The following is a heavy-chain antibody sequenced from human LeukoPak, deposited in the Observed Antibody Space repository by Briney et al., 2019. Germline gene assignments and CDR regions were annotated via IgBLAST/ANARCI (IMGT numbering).Heavy chain of an antibody. CDR3: ARESARSDASDI. J-gene: IGHJ3*02. Sequence: GGSLRLSCAASGFTFSSYSMNWVRQAPGKGLQWVSSINNSSTYIYYADSVKGRFTISRDNAKKSLYLQMNSLRADDTAVYFCARESARSDASDIWGQGTMVTVSS. CDR2: INNSSTYI. CDR1: GFTFSSYS. V-gene: IGHV3-21*01.